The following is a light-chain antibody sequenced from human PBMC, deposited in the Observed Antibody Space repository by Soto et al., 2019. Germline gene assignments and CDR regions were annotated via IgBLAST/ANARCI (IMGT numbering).Light chain of an antibody. CDR1: QSISSW. Sequence: DIHLTQSPSTLSASVGDRVTITCRASQSISSWLAWYPQKPGKAPKLLIYKASTLESGVPSRFSGSGSGTEFTLTIRSLQPDDFSTYYCQHWVDYMWTFGQGTKVEVK. CDR3: QHWVDYMWT. V-gene: IGKV1-5*03. J-gene: IGKJ1*01. CDR2: KAS.